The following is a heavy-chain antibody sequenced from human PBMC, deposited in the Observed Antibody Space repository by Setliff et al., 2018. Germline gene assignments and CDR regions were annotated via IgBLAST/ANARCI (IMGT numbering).Heavy chain of an antibody. D-gene: IGHD6-19*01. J-gene: IGHJ4*02. CDR2: IYTSGSSGST. CDR3: ARGVSSVSWTPRY. V-gene: IGHV4-61*08. Sequence: SETLSLTCSVSGASITSGGFYWTWIRQPPGKGLEWIGYIYTSGSSGSTNYNSSLKSRVTISVGMSKNQFSLKLSSVIAADTAVYYCARGVSSVSWTPRYWGRGILVTVSS. CDR1: GASITSGGFY.